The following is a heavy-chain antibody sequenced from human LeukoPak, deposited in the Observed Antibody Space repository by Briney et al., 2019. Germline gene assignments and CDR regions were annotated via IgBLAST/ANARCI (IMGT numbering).Heavy chain of an antibody. CDR1: GFIFTSYG. CDR2: ISSNGNNE. Sequence: GGSLRLSCVASGFIFTSYGMHWVRQAPGKGLQWVALISSNGNNERYADSVKGRFSISRDNSKNTMYLRMNSLRAEDTAIYYCTGIKYSTSWSGDYWGQGALVTVSS. V-gene: IGHV3-30*19. J-gene: IGHJ4*02. CDR3: TGIKYSTSWSGDY. D-gene: IGHD6-13*01.